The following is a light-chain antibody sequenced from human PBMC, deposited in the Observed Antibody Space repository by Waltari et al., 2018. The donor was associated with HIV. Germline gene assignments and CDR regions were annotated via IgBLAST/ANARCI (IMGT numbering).Light chain of an antibody. V-gene: IGKV4-1*01. J-gene: IGKJ5*01. CDR3: QQYYGTPIT. CDR1: PSPLYNSNNKNY. CDR2: WAS. Sequence: DIVMTHSPDSLTVSLGEGATVKCKSSPSPLYNSNNKNYIGGYQQKQGQPRKMLINWASTRESGVPDRFSVSESGTDFTLTISSLQAEDGAFYYWQQYYGTPITFGQGTRREIK.